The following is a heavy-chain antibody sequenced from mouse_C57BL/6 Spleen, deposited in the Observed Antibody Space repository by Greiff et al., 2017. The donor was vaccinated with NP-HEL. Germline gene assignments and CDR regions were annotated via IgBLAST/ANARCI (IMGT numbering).Heavy chain of an antibody. CDR2: INYDGSST. J-gene: IGHJ3*01. CDR3: ARAYDYEGAWFAY. D-gene: IGHD2-4*01. Sequence: EVKLVESEGGLVQPGSSMKLSCTASGFTFSDYYMAWVRQVPEKGLEWVANINYDGSSTYYLDSLKSRFIISRDNAKNILYLQMSSLKSEDTATYYCARAYDYEGAWFAYWGQGTLVTVSA. V-gene: IGHV5-16*01. CDR1: GFTFSDYY.